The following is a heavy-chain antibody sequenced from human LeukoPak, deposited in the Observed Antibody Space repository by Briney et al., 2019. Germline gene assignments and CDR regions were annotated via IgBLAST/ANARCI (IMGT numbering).Heavy chain of an antibody. CDR2: INHSGST. Sequence: SETLSLTCAVYGGSFSGYYWSWIRQPPGKGLEWIGEINHSGSTNYNPSLKSRVTRSVDTSKNQFSLKLSSVTAADTAVYYCARGVGPRSYYDSSGPTPFDYWGQGTLVTVSS. V-gene: IGHV4-34*01. D-gene: IGHD3-22*01. CDR1: GGSFSGYY. CDR3: ARGVGPRSYYDSSGPTPFDY. J-gene: IGHJ4*02.